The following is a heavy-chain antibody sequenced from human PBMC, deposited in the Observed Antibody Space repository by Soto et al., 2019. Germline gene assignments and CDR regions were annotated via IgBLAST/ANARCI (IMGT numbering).Heavy chain of an antibody. CDR3: ARDTAQYFYDSSGPMVLDY. J-gene: IGHJ4*02. CDR2: INWNGGST. V-gene: IGHV3-20*04. CDR1: GFTFDDYG. Sequence: EVQLVESGGGVVRPGGSLRLSCAASGFTFDDYGMSWVRQAPGKGLEWVSGINWNGGSTGYADSVKGRFTISRDNANNSLYLQMNSLRAEDTALYYCARDTAQYFYDSSGPMVLDYWGQGTLVTVSS. D-gene: IGHD3-22*01.